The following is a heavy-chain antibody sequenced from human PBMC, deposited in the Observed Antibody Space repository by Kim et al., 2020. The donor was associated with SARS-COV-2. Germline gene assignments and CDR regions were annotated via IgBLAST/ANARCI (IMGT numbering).Heavy chain of an antibody. V-gene: IGHV4-38-2*02. J-gene: IGHJ2*01. CDR3: ARVPSSGLLGSFDL. D-gene: IGHD1-26*01. Sequence: SETLSLTCSVSGYSISNGFWWGWLRQPPGKRLEWIGTIHHGGDTYYNPSLTSRVTISVDTSKNHFSLTFNSVTAADTALYYCARVPSSGLLGSFDLWGRG. CDR2: IHHGGDT. CDR1: GYSISNGFW.